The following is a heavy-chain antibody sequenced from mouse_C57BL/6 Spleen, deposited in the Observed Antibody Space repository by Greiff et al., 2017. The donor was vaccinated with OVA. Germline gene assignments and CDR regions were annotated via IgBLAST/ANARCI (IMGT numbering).Heavy chain of an antibody. CDR1: GYAFSSSW. Sequence: VQLQQSGPELVKPGASVKISCKASGYAFSSSWMNWVKQRPGKGLEWIGRIYPGDGDTNYNGKFKGKATLTADKSSSTAYMQLSSLTSEDSAVYFCARITTVVAFNWYFDVWGTGTTVTVSS. J-gene: IGHJ1*03. V-gene: IGHV1-82*01. D-gene: IGHD1-1*01. CDR3: ARITTVVAFNWYFDV. CDR2: IYPGDGDT.